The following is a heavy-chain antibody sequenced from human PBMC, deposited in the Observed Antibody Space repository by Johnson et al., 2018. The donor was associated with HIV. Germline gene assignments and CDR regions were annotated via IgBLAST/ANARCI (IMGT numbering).Heavy chain of an antibody. Sequence: VQLVESGGGLVQPGESLRLSCAASGFTVSSNYMSWVRQAPGKGLEWVSVIYSGGSTYDADSVKARFTISRDNSKNMLYLQMNSLRAEDTAVYYCATDSSSGVYDAFDIWGQGTMVTVSS. CDR2: IYSGGST. D-gene: IGHD6-13*01. J-gene: IGHJ3*02. CDR1: GFTVSSNY. V-gene: IGHV3-66*02. CDR3: ATDSSSGVYDAFDI.